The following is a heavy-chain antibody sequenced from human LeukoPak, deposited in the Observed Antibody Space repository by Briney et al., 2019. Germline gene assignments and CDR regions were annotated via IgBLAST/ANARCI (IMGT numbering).Heavy chain of an antibody. V-gene: IGHV4-39*01. Sequence: SETLSLTCTVSGGSIRSSYYYWGWIRQPPGKGLEWIGSIYDSGSTYYNPSLKSRVTISVDTSKNQFSLKLNSVTAADTAVYYCARVGCSGGSCYPSETYYFDYWGQGTLVTVSS. D-gene: IGHD2-15*01. CDR2: IYDSGST. CDR3: ARVGCSGGSCYPSETYYFDY. J-gene: IGHJ4*02. CDR1: GGSIRSSYYY.